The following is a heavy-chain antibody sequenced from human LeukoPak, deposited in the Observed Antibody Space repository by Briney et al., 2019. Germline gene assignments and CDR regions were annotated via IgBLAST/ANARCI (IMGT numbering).Heavy chain of an antibody. V-gene: IGHV5-51*01. Sequence: PGESLKISCKGSGNSFASYWIGWVRQMPGKGLEWMGIIYPDDSDTRYSPSFQGQVTITADKSISTAYLQWNSLKASDTAMYYCARLHGDYAYFQPWGQGTLVTVSS. CDR3: ARLHGDYAYFQP. J-gene: IGHJ1*01. CDR1: GNSFASYW. CDR2: IYPDDSDT. D-gene: IGHD4-17*01.